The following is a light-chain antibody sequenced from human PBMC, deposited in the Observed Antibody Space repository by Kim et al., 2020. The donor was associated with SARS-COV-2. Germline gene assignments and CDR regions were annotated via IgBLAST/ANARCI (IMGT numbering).Light chain of an antibody. CDR3: QQYNNWPPYT. V-gene: IGKV3-15*01. CDR1: QSVSRN. CDR2: GAS. J-gene: IGKJ2*01. Sequence: EIVLTQSPATLSVSPGERATLSCRASQSVSRNLAWYQQKPGQAPRLLIYGASTRATGVPARFSGSGSGTEFTLTISSLQSGDFAVYYCQQYNNWPPYTFGQGTKLEI.